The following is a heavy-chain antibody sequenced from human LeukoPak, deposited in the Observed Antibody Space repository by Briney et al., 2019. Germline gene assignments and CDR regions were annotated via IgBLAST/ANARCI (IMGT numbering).Heavy chain of an antibody. CDR3: ARLGYCSSTSCFNWFDP. Sequence: PSETLSLTCTVSGGSISSSSYYRGWIRQPPGKGLEWIGSIYYSGSTYYNPSLKSRVTISVDTSKNQFSLKLSSVTAADTAVYYCARLGYCSSTSCFNWFDPWGQGTLVTVSS. CDR1: GGSISSSSYY. D-gene: IGHD2-2*01. CDR2: IYYSGST. J-gene: IGHJ5*02. V-gene: IGHV4-39*01.